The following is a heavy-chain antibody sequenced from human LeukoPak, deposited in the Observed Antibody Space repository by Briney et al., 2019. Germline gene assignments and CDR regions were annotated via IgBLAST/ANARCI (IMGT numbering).Heavy chain of an antibody. V-gene: IGHV4-59*01. D-gene: IGHD3-3*01. CDR2: IYYSGST. CDR1: GGSISSYY. CDR3: ARDSAYYDFWSGYYGDYNWFDP. Sequence: LETLSLTCTVSGGSISSYYWSWIRQPPGKGLEWIGYIYYSGSTNYNPSLKSRVTISVDTSKNQFSLKLSSVTAADTAVYYCARDSAYYDFWSGYYGDYNWFDPWGQGTLVTVSS. J-gene: IGHJ5*02.